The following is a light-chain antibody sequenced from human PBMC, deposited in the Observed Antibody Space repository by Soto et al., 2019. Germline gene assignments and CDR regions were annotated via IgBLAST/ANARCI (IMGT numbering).Light chain of an antibody. Sequence: EIVMTQSPATLSVTPGERATLSCRASQSVSSNVAWYQQIPGQTPRLLIYAAFTRATGIPARFSGSGSGTDFTLTISSLEPEDFAVYYCQQRSNWPPITFGQGTRLEIK. CDR2: AAF. V-gene: IGKV3-11*01. CDR3: QQRSNWPPIT. CDR1: QSVSSN. J-gene: IGKJ5*01.